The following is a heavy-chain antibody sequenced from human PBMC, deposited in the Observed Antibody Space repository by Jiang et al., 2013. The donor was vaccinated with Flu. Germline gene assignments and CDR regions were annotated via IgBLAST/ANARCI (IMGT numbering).Heavy chain of an antibody. D-gene: IGHD2-2*01. V-gene: IGHV3-23*04. CDR3: SRVVPAAKFDY. CDR2: ISGSGGST. CDR1: GFTFSDYA. J-gene: IGHJ4*02. Sequence: QLVESGGGLVQPGGSLRLSCAASGFTFSDYAMSWVRQAPGKGLEWVSGISGSGGSTCYADSVKGRFTISRDNSKNTLYLQMNSLRAEDTAVYYCSRVVPAAKFDYWGQGTLVTVSS.